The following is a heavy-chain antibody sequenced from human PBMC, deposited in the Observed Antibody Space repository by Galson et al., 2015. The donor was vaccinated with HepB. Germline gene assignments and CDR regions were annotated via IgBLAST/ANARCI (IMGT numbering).Heavy chain of an antibody. D-gene: IGHD3-22*01. V-gene: IGHV3-33*01. CDR1: GFTFSSYG. Sequence: SLRLSCAASGFTFSSYGMHWVRQAPGKGLEWVAVIWYDGSNKYYADSVKGRFTISRDNSKNTLYLQMNSLRAEDTAVYYCARDSYYYDSSGYYLDYWGQGTLVTVSS. J-gene: IGHJ4*02. CDR2: IWYDGSNK. CDR3: ARDSYYYDSSGYYLDY.